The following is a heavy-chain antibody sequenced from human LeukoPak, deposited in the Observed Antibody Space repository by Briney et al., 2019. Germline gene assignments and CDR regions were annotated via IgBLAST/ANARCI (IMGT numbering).Heavy chain of an antibody. CDR3: ARDAPRHPLTGYLYSGDAFDI. V-gene: IGHV3-66*01. CDR2: IYSGGST. CDR1: GFSVSSNY. D-gene: IGHD3-9*01. J-gene: IGHJ3*02. Sequence: GGSLRLSCAASGFSVSSNYMSWVRQAPGKGLEWVSIIYSGGSTYNVDSVKGRFTISRDNSKNTVYLQMNSLRVEDTAVYYCARDAPRHPLTGYLYSGDAFDIWGQGTMVTVSS.